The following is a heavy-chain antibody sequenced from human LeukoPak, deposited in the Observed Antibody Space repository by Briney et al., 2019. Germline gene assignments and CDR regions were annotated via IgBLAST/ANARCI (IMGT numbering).Heavy chain of an antibody. CDR2: IYSGGTT. D-gene: IGHD4/OR15-4a*01. Sequence: PGGSLRLSCAASGFTVSSTYMSWVRQAPGKGLEWVSVIYSGGTTYYADSVKGRFAISRDNSKNTLYLQMNSLRTEDTAVYYCARDLYDYGSYWGQGTLVTVSS. J-gene: IGHJ4*02. V-gene: IGHV3-66*01. CDR1: GFTVSSTY. CDR3: ARDLYDYGSY.